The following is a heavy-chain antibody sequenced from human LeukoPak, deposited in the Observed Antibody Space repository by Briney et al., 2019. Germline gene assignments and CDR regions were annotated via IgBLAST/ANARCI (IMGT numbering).Heavy chain of an antibody. V-gene: IGHV1-2*02. Sequence: SVKVSCKASGYTFTGHFIHWVRQAPGQGLEWMGWIKPNNGGTNFAQKFQGRVTLTRDTSISTMYMELSRLRSDDTAVYYCARDYYDSGGQGTFDIWGQGTMVTVSS. CDR1: GYTFTGHF. J-gene: IGHJ3*02. CDR3: ARDYYDSGGQGTFDI. CDR2: IKPNNGGT. D-gene: IGHD3-22*01.